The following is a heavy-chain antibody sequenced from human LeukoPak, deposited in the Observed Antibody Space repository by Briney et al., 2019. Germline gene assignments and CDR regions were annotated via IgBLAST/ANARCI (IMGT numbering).Heavy chain of an antibody. Sequence: GGSLRLSCAASGFTFSSYEMNWVRQAPGKGLEWVSYISSSGSTIYYADSVKGRFTISRDNAKNSLYLQMNSLRAEDTAVYYCARDKGYGDYAGAFDYWGQGTLVTVSS. CDR1: GFTFSSYE. CDR2: ISSSGSTI. D-gene: IGHD4-17*01. CDR3: ARDKGYGDYAGAFDY. V-gene: IGHV3-48*03. J-gene: IGHJ4*02.